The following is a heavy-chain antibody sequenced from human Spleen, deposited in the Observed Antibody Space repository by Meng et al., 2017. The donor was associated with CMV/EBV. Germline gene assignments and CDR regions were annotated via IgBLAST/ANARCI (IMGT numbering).Heavy chain of an antibody. Sequence: LSLTCAASGFTFSSYGIHWVRQAPGKGLEWVAVIWYDGSNQYYADSVKGRFTISRDNSKNTLYLHMNSLRADDTAVYYCAKLATADYFDTWGQGTLVTVSS. D-gene: IGHD1-26*01. J-gene: IGHJ4*02. CDR2: IWYDGSNQ. CDR1: GFTFSSYG. V-gene: IGHV3-33*06. CDR3: AKLATADYFDT.